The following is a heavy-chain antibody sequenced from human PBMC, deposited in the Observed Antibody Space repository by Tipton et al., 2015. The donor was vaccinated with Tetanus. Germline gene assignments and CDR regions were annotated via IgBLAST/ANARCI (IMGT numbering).Heavy chain of an antibody. V-gene: IGHV1-69*01. Sequence: QSGAEVKKPGSSVKVSCKASGGTFSSYAISWVRQAPGQGLEWMGGIIPIFGTANYAQKFQGRVTVTADESTSTAYMELSSLRSEDTAVYYCASTPKLWYSSGFYDYWGQGTLVTVSS. J-gene: IGHJ4*02. CDR2: IIPIFGTA. CDR1: GGTFSSYA. D-gene: IGHD6-19*01. CDR3: ASTPKLWYSSGFYDY.